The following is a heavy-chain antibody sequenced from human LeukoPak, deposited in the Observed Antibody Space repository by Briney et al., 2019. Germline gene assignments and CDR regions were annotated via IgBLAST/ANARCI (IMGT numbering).Heavy chain of an antibody. D-gene: IGHD1-26*01. V-gene: IGHV1-3*01. CDR2: INAGNGNT. CDR1: GYTFTIYA. CDR3: ARGGGSYTFDY. Sequence: ASVTVSCTASGYTFTIYAMHWVRQAPGQRLEWMGWINAGNGNTKYSQKFQGRVTITRDTSASTAYMELSSLRSEDTAVYYCARGGGSYTFDYWGQGTLVTVSS. J-gene: IGHJ4*02.